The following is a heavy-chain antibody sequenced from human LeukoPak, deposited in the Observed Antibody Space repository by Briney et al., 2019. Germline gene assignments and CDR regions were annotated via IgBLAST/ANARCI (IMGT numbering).Heavy chain of an antibody. Sequence: SVKVSCKASGGTFSSYAISWVRQAPGQGLEWMGRIIPILGIANYAQKFQGRVTITADKSTSTAYMELSSLRSEDTAVYYCARDEGYCSSTSCRGPQRAFDIWGQGTMVTVSS. CDR2: IIPILGIA. V-gene: IGHV1-69*04. CDR1: GGTFSSYA. J-gene: IGHJ3*02. D-gene: IGHD2-2*01. CDR3: ARDEGYCSSTSCRGPQRAFDI.